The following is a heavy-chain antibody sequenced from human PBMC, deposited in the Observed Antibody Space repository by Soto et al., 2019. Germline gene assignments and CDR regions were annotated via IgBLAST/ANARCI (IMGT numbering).Heavy chain of an antibody. D-gene: IGHD5-12*01. CDR2: IKSKTDRRTT. V-gene: IGHV3-15*01. Sequence: GVSKRLSWAAAEFTCSNAWMSWVRQAQEKGLEWVGRIKSKTDRRTTDYDTPVQGRFTTSRDHSKNTLYLQMNSLKTEDIAVYCCTPDRYSGYDYWDYWGQGILVTVSS. J-gene: IGHJ4*02. CDR3: TPDRYSGYDYWDY. CDR1: EFTCSNAW.